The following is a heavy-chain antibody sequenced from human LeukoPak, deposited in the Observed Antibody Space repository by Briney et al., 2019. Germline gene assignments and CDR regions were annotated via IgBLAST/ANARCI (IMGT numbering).Heavy chain of an antibody. CDR3: ARDGYYGKTGVSLDY. D-gene: IGHD3-10*01. CDR2: ISYSGSNK. Sequence: GGSLRLSCAASGFTFRSYAKHGVRQAPGKGREGAAVISYSGSNKSYADYVQGRFTISRDNSTPSLYMKLNSLRDEATAVYYCARDGYYGKTGVSLDYWGQGTLVTVSS. CDR1: GFTFRSYA. V-gene: IGHV3-30*04. J-gene: IGHJ4*02.